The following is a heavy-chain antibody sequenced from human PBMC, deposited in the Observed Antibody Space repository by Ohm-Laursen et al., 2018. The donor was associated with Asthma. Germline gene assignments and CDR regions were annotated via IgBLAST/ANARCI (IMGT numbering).Heavy chain of an antibody. J-gene: IGHJ6*02. V-gene: IGHV3-23*01. CDR2: ISGSGGST. Sequence: SLRLSCTASGFTFSSYAMSWVRQAPGKGLEWVSAISGSGGSTYYADSVKGRFTISRDNSKNTLYLQMNSLRAEDTAVYYCAKMRADCSSTSCYGGYYYYGMDVWGQGTTVTVSS. CDR3: AKMRADCSSTSCYGGYYYYGMDV. D-gene: IGHD2-2*01. CDR1: GFTFSSYA.